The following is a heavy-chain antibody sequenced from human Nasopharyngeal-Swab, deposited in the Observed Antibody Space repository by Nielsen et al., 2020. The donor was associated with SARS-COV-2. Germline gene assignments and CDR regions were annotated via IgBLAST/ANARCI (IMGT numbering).Heavy chain of an antibody. D-gene: IGHD5-12*01. CDR2: IYHSGST. CDR3: ARVGYSGYDYPLYFDY. CDR1: GGSISSRNW. Sequence: SETLSLTCAVSGGSISSRNWWSWVRQPPGKGLEWIGEIYHSGSTNYNPSLKSRVTISVDKSKNQFSLKLSSVTAADTAVYYCARVGYSGYDYPLYFDYWGQGTLVTVSS. V-gene: IGHV4-4*02. J-gene: IGHJ4*02.